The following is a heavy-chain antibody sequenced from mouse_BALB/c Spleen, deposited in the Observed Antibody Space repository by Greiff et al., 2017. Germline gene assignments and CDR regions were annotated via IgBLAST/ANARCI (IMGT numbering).Heavy chain of an antibody. CDR1: GYAFTNYL. V-gene: IGHV1-54*01. CDR3: ARDYGSPYAMDY. D-gene: IGHD1-1*01. Sequence: QVHVKQSGAELVRPGTSVKVSCKASGYAFTNYLIEWVKQRPGQGLEWIGVINPGSGGTNYNEKFKGKATLTADKSSSTAYMQLSSLTSDDSAVYFCARDYGSPYAMDYWGQGTSVTVSS. J-gene: IGHJ4*01. CDR2: INPGSGGT.